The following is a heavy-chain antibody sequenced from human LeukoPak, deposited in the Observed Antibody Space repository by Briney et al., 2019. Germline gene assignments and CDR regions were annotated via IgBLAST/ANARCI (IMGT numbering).Heavy chain of an antibody. Sequence: GGSLRLSCAASGFTVGSKYMNWVRQAPGKGLEWVSIIYSGSSTYYADSVKGRFTFSRDDSKNTLYLQMNSLRADDTAMYYCATVGDHYHWYLDLWGRGTLVSVSS. V-gene: IGHV3-53*01. CDR3: ATVGDHYHWYLDL. D-gene: IGHD3-10*01. CDR2: IYSGSST. J-gene: IGHJ2*01. CDR1: GFTVGSKY.